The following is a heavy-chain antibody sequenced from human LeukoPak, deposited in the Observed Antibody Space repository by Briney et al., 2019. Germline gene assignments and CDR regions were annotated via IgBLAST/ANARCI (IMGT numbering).Heavy chain of an antibody. J-gene: IGHJ4*02. CDR1: GYSFTNYW. D-gene: IGHD3-9*01. CDR2: IDPSDSYT. CDR3: ARHDYDILTGFLPTLDY. Sequence: GESLRISCKGSGYSFTNYWISWVRQMPGKGLEWMGKIDPSDSYTNYSPSFQGHVTISADKSISTAYLQWSSLKASGTAMYYCARHDYDILTGFLPTLDYWGQGTLVTVSS. V-gene: IGHV5-10-1*01.